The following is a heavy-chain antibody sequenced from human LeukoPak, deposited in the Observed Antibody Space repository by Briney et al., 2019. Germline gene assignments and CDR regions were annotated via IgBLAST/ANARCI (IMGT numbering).Heavy chain of an antibody. CDR1: GYSISSGYY. J-gene: IGHJ5*02. CDR2: IYHSGST. Sequence: PSETLSLTCTVSGYSISSGYYWGWIRPPPGKGLEWIGTIYHSGSTYYSPSLKSRVTISVDTSKNQFSLNLSSVTAADTAVYYCARVSDKPYSPWFDPWGQGTLVTVSS. V-gene: IGHV4-38-2*02. CDR3: ARVSDKPYSPWFDP. D-gene: IGHD2-21*01.